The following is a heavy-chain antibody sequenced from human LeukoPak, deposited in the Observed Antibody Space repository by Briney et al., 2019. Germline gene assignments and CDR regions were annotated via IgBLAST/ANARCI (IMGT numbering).Heavy chain of an antibody. CDR1: GFTFSSYA. CDR3: ARGNGYHLLDY. CDR2: ISYDGSNK. V-gene: IGHV3-30-3*01. Sequence: PGRSLRLSCAASGFTFSSYAMHWVRQAPGKGLEWVAVISYDGSNKYYADSVKGRFTISRDNSKNTLYLQMNSLRAEDTAVYYCARGNGYHLLDYWGQGTLVTVSS. D-gene: IGHD5-24*01. J-gene: IGHJ4*02.